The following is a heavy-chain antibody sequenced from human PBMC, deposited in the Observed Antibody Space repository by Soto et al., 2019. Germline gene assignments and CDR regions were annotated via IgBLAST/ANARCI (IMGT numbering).Heavy chain of an antibody. V-gene: IGHV4-31*03. Sequence: QVQLQESGPGLVKPSQTLSLTCTVSGGSISSGGYYWSWIRQHPGKGLEWIGYIYYSGSTYYNPSLKSRVTISVDTSKNQFSLKLSSVTAADTAVYYCARLPLVVVPAAIHYYGMDVWGHGTTVTVSS. J-gene: IGHJ6*02. CDR1: GGSISSGGYY. D-gene: IGHD2-2*01. CDR3: ARLPLVVVPAAIHYYGMDV. CDR2: IYYSGST.